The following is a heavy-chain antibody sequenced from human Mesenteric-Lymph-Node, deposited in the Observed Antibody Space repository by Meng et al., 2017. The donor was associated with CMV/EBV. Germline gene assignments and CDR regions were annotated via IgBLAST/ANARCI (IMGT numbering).Heavy chain of an antibody. D-gene: IGHD3-3*01. CDR2: ISGSDGST. J-gene: IGHJ4*02. CDR3: AKEVTLFGVVTHFDY. V-gene: IGHV3-23*01. Sequence: GESLKISCAASGFRFSTYAMSWVRQAPGKGLEWVSSISGSDGSTYYADSVKGRFTISRDNSKTTLYLQMNSLRAEDTAIYYCAKEVTLFGVVTHFDYWDQGTLVTVSS. CDR1: GFRFSTYA.